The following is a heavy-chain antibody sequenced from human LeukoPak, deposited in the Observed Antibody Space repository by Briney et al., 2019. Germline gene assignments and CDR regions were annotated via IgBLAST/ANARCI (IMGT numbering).Heavy chain of an antibody. CDR3: ARPDLGVPAASPDDAFDI. CDR2: IYSGGST. J-gene: IGHJ3*02. CDR1: GFTVSSNY. D-gene: IGHD2-2*01. Sequence: GGSLRLSCAASGFTVSSNYMSWVRQAPGKGLEWVSVIYSGGSTYYADSVKGRFTISRDNSKNTLYLQMNSLRSEDTAVYYCARPDLGVPAASPDDAFDIWGQGTMVTVSS. V-gene: IGHV3-66*04.